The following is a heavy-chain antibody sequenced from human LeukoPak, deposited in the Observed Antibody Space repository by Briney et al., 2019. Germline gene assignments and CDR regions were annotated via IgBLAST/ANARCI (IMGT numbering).Heavy chain of an antibody. V-gene: IGHV4-59*12. Sequence: SETLSLTCTVSGGSISSYYWSWIRQPPGKGLEWIGYIYYSGSTNYNPSLKSRVTISVDTSKNQFSLKLSSVTAADTAVYYCARGTVRPGFDYWGQGTLVTVSS. CDR2: IYYSGST. CDR1: GGSISSYY. J-gene: IGHJ4*02. D-gene: IGHD1-14*01. CDR3: ARGTVRPGFDY.